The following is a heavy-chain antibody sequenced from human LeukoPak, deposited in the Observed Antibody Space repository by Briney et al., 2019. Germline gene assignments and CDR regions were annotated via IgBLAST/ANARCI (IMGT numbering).Heavy chain of an antibody. CDR1: GYTFTSYY. Sequence: ASVKVSCKASGYTFTSYYMHWVRQAPGQGLEWMGLINPTGGSTGYAQKFQGRVTMTRDMSTSTVYMELSSLRSEDTAVYYCAREPVAARPGLDYWGQGTLVTVSS. CDR3: AREPVAARPGLDY. D-gene: IGHD6-6*01. J-gene: IGHJ4*02. V-gene: IGHV1-46*01. CDR2: INPTGGST.